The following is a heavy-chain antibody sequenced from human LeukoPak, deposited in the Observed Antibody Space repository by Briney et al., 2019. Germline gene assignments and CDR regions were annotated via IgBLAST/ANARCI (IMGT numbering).Heavy chain of an antibody. CDR1: GFTFSSYS. CDR2: ISSSSSYI. V-gene: IGHV3-21*01. Sequence: GGSLRLSCAASGFTFSSYSMNWVRQAPGKGLEWVSSISSSSSYIYYADSVKGRFTISRDNAKNSLYLQMNSLRAEDTAVYYCARRSFGGYYDSSGYYFDYWGQGTLVTVSS. CDR3: ARRSFGGYYDSSGYYFDY. J-gene: IGHJ4*02. D-gene: IGHD3-22*01.